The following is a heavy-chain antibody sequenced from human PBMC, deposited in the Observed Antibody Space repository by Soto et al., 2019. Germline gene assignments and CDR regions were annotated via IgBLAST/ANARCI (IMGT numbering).Heavy chain of an antibody. CDR2: IYTSGST. D-gene: IGHD3-22*01. J-gene: IGHJ5*02. Sequence: QVQLQESGPGLVKPSETLSLTCTVSGGSISSYYWSWIRQPAGKGLEWIGRIYTSGSTNYNPSLKSRVTMSVDTSKNQFSLKLISVTAADTAVYDCARDAYYYDSSGWGWFDPGGQGTLVTVSS. CDR1: GGSISSYY. V-gene: IGHV4-4*07. CDR3: ARDAYYYDSSGWGWFDP.